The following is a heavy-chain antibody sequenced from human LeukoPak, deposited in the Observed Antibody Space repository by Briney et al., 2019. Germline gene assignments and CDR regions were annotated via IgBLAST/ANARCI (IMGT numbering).Heavy chain of an antibody. V-gene: IGHV4-30-4*01. Sequence: SQTLSLTCTVSGGSISSGGYYWSWIRQPPGKGLEWIGYIYYSGSTYYNPSLKSRVTISVDTSKNQFSLKLSSVTAADTAVYYCARELRITIFGPKDAFDIWGQGTMVTVSS. J-gene: IGHJ3*02. CDR3: ARELRITIFGPKDAFDI. CDR1: GGSISSGGYY. CDR2: IYYSGST. D-gene: IGHD3-3*01.